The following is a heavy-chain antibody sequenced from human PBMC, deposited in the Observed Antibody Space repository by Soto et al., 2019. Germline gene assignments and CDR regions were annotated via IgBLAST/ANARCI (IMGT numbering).Heavy chain of an antibody. V-gene: IGHV4-38-2*02. CDR3: VRDRYSYGSEGTK. CDR2: LYHSGTT. CDR1: GDSIVDRDC. D-gene: IGHD5-18*01. J-gene: IGHJ4*02. Sequence: SHTNTVAGDSIVDRDCCGWIRQSPEKGREWIGTLYHSGTTYYNPSLKSRVIMSIDTSKSQFSLNLNSVTAADTAVYYCVRDRYSYGSEGTKWGQGPLVTVS.